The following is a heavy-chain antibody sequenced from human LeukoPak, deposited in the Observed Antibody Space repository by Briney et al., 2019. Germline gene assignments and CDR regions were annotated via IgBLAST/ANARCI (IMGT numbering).Heavy chain of an antibody. CDR3: ARVASDYYDSSGYYDGDYFDY. Sequence: GASVKVSCKASGYTFTSYGISWVRQAPGQGLEWMGWISAYNGNTNYAQKLQGRVTMTTDTSTSTAYMELRSLRSDDTAVYYCARVASDYYDSSGYYDGDYFDYWGQGTLVTVSS. D-gene: IGHD3-22*01. CDR1: GYTFTSYG. V-gene: IGHV1-18*01. J-gene: IGHJ4*02. CDR2: ISAYNGNT.